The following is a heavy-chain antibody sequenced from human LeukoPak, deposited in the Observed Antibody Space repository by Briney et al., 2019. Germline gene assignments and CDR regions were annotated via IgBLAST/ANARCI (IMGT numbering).Heavy chain of an antibody. V-gene: IGHV3-30*18. CDR2: ISYDGSDK. Sequence: GGSLRLSCAASGFTFSSYGMHWVRQAPGKGLEWVAVISYDGSDKYSADSVKGRFTISRDNSKNTLYLQMNSLRAEDTAVYYCAKDTRWGSSKYYYSGMDVWGQGTTVTVSS. J-gene: IGHJ6*02. D-gene: IGHD3-16*01. CDR1: GFTFSSYG. CDR3: AKDTRWGSSKYYYSGMDV.